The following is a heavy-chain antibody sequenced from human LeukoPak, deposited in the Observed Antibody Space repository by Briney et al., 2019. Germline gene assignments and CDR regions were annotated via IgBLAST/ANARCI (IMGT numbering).Heavy chain of an antibody. D-gene: IGHD2-8*01. V-gene: IGHV3-7*01. CDR3: ARAGVRGDY. CDR1: GGSFSGYY. J-gene: IGHJ4*02. Sequence: ETLSLTCAVYGGSFSGYYWSWIRQPPGKGLEWVANIKQDGSEKYYVDSVKGRFTISRDNAKNSLYLQMNSLRAEDTAVYYCARAGVRGDYWGQGTLVTVSS. CDR2: IKQDGSEK.